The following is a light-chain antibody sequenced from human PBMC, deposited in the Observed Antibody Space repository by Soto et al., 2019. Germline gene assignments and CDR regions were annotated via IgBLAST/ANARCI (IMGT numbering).Light chain of an antibody. J-gene: IGLJ2*01. CDR3: QSSDSSDHVV. CDR2: EDS. CDR1: SGSVASNY. Sequence: NFMLTQPQFVSESPGKTVTISCTRSSGSVASNYVQWYQQRPGRAPTTVVFEDSQRPSGVPDRFSGSIDRTSNSASLTISALKTEDEADYYCQSSDSSDHVVFDGGTKLTVL. V-gene: IGLV6-57*04.